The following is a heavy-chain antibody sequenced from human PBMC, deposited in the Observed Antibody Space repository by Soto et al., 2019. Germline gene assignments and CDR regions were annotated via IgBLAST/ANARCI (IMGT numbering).Heavy chain of an antibody. Sequence: SVKVYCKASGGTFSSYAISWVRQAPGQGLEWMGGIIPIFGTANYAQKFQGRVTITADESTSTAYMELSSLRSEDTAVYYCARDVGSSGYYRDAFDIWGQGTMVTVSS. D-gene: IGHD3-22*01. V-gene: IGHV1-69*13. CDR3: ARDVGSSGYYRDAFDI. CDR1: GGTFSSYA. J-gene: IGHJ3*02. CDR2: IIPIFGTA.